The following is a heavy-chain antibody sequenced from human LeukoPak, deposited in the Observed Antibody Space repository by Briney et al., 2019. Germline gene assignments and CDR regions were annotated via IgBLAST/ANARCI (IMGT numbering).Heavy chain of an antibody. J-gene: IGHJ4*02. Sequence: SETLSLTCTVPGGSISSYFWSWIPQPPGKALEWIGRFYPSGRTNYNPSLKSRVAMSVDTSKNQFSLKLSSVTAADTAVYYCARDRTLGYCSGGTCYSGSFDYWGQGTLVTVSS. D-gene: IGHD2-15*01. V-gene: IGHV4-4*07. CDR3: ARDRTLGYCSGGTCYSGSFDY. CDR1: GGSISSYF. CDR2: FYPSGRT.